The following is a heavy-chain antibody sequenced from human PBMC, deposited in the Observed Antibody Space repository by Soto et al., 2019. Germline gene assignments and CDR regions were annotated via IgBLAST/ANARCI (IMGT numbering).Heavy chain of an antibody. Sequence: QVQLQQWGAGLLKPSETLSLTCAVYGGSFSGYCWSWIRQPPGKGLEWIGEVDHSGSTNYNPSLKSRVTISVDTSKNQFSLKLSSVTAADTAVYYCATGRKDYSSSWYVDWGQGTLVTVSS. J-gene: IGHJ4*02. V-gene: IGHV4-34*01. CDR1: GGSFSGYC. CDR2: VDHSGST. D-gene: IGHD6-13*01. CDR3: ATGRKDYSSSWYVD.